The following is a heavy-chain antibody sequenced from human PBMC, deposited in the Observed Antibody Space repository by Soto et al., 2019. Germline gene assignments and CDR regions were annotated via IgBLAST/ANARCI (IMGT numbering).Heavy chain of an antibody. V-gene: IGHV3-9*01. CDR2: ISWNSGSI. CDR1: GFTFDDYA. J-gene: IGHJ4*02. D-gene: IGHD3-10*01. CDR3: AKEPLGGGFDY. Sequence: GGSLRLSCAASGFTFDDYAMHWVRQAPGKGLEWVSGISWNSGSIGYADSVKGRFTISRDNAKNSLYLQMNSLRAEDTALYYCAKEPLGGGFDYWGQGTLVTVSS.